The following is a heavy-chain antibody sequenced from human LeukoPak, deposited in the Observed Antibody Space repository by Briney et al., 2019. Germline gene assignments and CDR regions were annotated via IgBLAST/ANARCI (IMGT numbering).Heavy chain of an antibody. J-gene: IGHJ4*02. D-gene: IGHD5-18*01. CDR2: INPSGGAA. V-gene: IGHV1-46*01. CDR3: ARRDTAADS. Sequence: GASVKVSCKASGYTFTSFYLHWVRQAPGQGLEWMGIINPSGGAATYAQKFQGRVTVTRDTSTRTVYMELSSLRFEDTAVYYCARRDTAADSWGQGTLVTVSS. CDR1: GYTFTSFY.